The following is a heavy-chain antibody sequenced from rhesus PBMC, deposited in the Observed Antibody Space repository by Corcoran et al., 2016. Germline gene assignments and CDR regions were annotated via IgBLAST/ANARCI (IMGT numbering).Heavy chain of an antibody. Sequence: QLQLQESGPGLVKPSETLSLTCAVSGYSISSGYGWSWIRQPPGKGLEWIGYISNSGSTGYTPSLKSRVTISRDTSKNQFSLKLSSVTAADTAVYYCARGRIAAANAFDFWGQGLRVTVSS. CDR1: GYSISSGYG. CDR2: ISNSGST. CDR3: ARGRIAAANAFDF. V-gene: IGHV4-122*02. D-gene: IGHD6-31*01. J-gene: IGHJ3*01.